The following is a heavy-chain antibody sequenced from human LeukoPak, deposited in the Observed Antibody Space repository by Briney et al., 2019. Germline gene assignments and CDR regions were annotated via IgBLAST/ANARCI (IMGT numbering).Heavy chain of an antibody. CDR1: GFIFSDYN. CDR3: AREEKHEYCGGDRFDY. CDR2: IGTTGTKI. V-gene: IGHV3-48*01. J-gene: IGHJ4*02. D-gene: IGHD2-21*02. Sequence: GGSLRLSCVASGFIFSDYNMNWVRQAPGKGLEWVSYIGTTGTKIYYAESVKGRFTISRDNAKNSLYLQMNSLRAEDTAVYYCAREEKHEYCGGDRFDYWGQGTLVTVSS.